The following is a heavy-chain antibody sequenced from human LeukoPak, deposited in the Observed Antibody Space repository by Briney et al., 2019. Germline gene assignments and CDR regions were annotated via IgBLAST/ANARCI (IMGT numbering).Heavy chain of an antibody. Sequence: GRSLRLSCAASGFTFSSYAMHWVRQAPGKGLEWVAVISYDGSDKYYADSVKGRFTISRDNSKNTLYLQMNSLRAEDTAVYYCARTRGYSYGPHYWGQGTLVTVSS. V-gene: IGHV3-30-3*01. CDR3: ARTRGYSYGPHY. J-gene: IGHJ4*02. CDR2: ISYDGSDK. CDR1: GFTFSSYA. D-gene: IGHD5-18*01.